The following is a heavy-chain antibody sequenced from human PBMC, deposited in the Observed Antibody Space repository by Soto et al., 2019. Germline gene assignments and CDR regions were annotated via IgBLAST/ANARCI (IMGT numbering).Heavy chain of an antibody. CDR1: GGSFSGYY. CDR3: ARAGYSSGWYDY. V-gene: IGHV4-34*01. CDR2: INHSGST. Sequence: SETLSLTCAVYGGSFSGYYWSWIRQPPGKGLEWIGEINHSGSTNYNPSLKSRVTISVDTSKNQFSLKLSSVTAADTAVYYCARAGYSSGWYDYWGQGTLVTVSS. D-gene: IGHD6-19*01. J-gene: IGHJ4*02.